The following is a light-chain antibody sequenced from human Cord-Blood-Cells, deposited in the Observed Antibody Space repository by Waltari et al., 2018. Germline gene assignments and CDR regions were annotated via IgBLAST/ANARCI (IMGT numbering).Light chain of an antibody. CDR2: RKN. CDR3: AAWDDSLNGYV. V-gene: IGLV1-44*01. Sequence: QSVLTQPPSASGTPGQRVTISCSGSSSNIGSNTVNWYQQLPGTAPKLLIYRKNLRPSGGPDRFSGSKSGTSASLAISGLQAEDEADYYCAAWDDSLNGYVFGTGTKVTVL. CDR1: SSNIGSNT. J-gene: IGLJ1*01.